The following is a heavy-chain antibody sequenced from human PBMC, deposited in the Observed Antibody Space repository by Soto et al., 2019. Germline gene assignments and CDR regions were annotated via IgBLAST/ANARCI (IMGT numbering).Heavy chain of an antibody. V-gene: IGHV3-11*01. Sequence: QVQLVESGGGLVKPGGSLRLSCAASGFTFSDYYMSWIRQAPGKGLEWVSYISSSGSTIYYADSVKGRFTISRDNAKNSLYLQMNSVRAEETAVYYSAPRPDGSGSYSLMDVWGKGTTVTFSS. J-gene: IGHJ6*03. CDR1: GFTFSDYY. D-gene: IGHD3-10*01. CDR2: ISSSGSTI. CDR3: APRPDGSGSYSLMDV.